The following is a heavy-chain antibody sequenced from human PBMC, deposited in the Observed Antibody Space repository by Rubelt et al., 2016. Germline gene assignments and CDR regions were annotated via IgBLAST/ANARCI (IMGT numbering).Heavy chain of an antibody. V-gene: IGHV4-31*11. J-gene: IGHJ4*02. CDR1: GVSVSTPDHY. D-gene: IGHD3-10*02. Sequence: QVQLHESGPGLVKPSQTLSLTCAVSGVSVSTPDHYWSWICQQGMGLEWIGHIYYNGRTESNPSLRSRISISRHTSENRFSLTLNSVTAADTAVYYCANVGVTYGRFYFDSWGQGTLVTVSS. CDR3: ANVGVTYGRFYFDS. CDR2: IYYNGRT.